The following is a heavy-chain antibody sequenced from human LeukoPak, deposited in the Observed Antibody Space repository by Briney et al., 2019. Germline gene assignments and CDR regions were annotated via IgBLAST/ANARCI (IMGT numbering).Heavy chain of an antibody. CDR3: ARTATGDFIAAAGTGYYYGMDV. Sequence: SVKVSCKASGGTFSSYAISWVRQAPGQGLEWMGRIIPILGIANYAQKFQGRVTVTADKSTSTAYMELSSLRSEDTAVYYCARTATGDFIAAAGTGYYYGMDVWGRGTTVTVSS. D-gene: IGHD6-13*01. J-gene: IGHJ6*02. V-gene: IGHV1-69*04. CDR1: GGTFSSYA. CDR2: IIPILGIA.